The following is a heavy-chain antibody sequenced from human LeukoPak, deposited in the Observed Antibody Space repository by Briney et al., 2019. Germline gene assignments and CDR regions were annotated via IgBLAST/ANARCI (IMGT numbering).Heavy chain of an antibody. CDR3: ATLSQVGATVDY. CDR2: FDPEDGET. V-gene: IGHV1-24*01. Sequence: GASVKVSCKVSGYTLTELSMHWVRQAPGKGLEWRGGFDPEDGETIYAQKFQGRVTMTEDTSTDTAYMELSSLRTEDTAVYYCATLSQVGATVDYWGQGTLVTVSS. J-gene: IGHJ4*02. D-gene: IGHD1-26*01. CDR1: GYTLTELS.